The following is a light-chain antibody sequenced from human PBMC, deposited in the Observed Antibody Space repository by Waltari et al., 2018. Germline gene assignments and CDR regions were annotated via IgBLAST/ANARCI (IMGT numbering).Light chain of an antibody. Sequence: DFQMTQSPSTLSVSVGDRVTITCRASQSICSWLAWYQQKPGKAPKLLLYEASNLESEVPSRFSGSGSGTEFTLTISGLQPDDFATYYCQHYSDYPLTFGGGTKVEIK. CDR1: QSICSW. CDR2: EAS. CDR3: QHYSDYPLT. V-gene: IGKV1-5*03. J-gene: IGKJ4*01.